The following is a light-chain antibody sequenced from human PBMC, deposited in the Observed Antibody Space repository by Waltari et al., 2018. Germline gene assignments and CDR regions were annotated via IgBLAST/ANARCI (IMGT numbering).Light chain of an antibody. CDR3: QQYLTLPYS. V-gene: IGKV4-1*01. CDR2: WAS. J-gene: IGKJ2*03. CDR1: QSVLYRSNYKNY. Sequence: ELTQSPDSLPVTLGERATINCKSSQSVLYRSNYKNYLAWFQQKPGQPPKLLIRWASTRESGVPDRFSGSGSDTDFTLTISSLQAEEVAVYYCQQYLTLPYSFGQGTKLEIK.